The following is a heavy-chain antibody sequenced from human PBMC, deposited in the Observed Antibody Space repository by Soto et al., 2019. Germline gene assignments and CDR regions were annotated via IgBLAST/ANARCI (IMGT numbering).Heavy chain of an antibody. CDR3: AKALRYFDWLVRPWNAMDV. CDR2: IYPGDSDT. Sequence: PGESLKISCKGSGYSFTSYWIGWVRQMPGKGLEWMGIIYPGDSDTRYSPSFQGQVTISADKSISTAYLQWSSLKASDTAVYYCAKALRYFDWLVRPWNAMDVWGQGTTVTVSS. J-gene: IGHJ6*02. CDR1: GYSFTSYW. V-gene: IGHV5-51*01. D-gene: IGHD3-9*01.